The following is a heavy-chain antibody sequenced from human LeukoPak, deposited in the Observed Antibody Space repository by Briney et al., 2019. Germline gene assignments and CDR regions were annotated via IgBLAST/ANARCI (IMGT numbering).Heavy chain of an antibody. CDR1: GYSFAIYW. Sequence: GESLKISCKGSGYSFAIYWIGWVRQMPGKGLEWMATIDPSDSYTNYSPSFQGHVTISADKSISTAYLQWSSLMASDTAMYYCARTYYDILTGYSLSDYWGQGTLVTVSS. J-gene: IGHJ4*02. D-gene: IGHD3-9*01. CDR2: IDPSDSYT. CDR3: ARTYYDILTGYSLSDY. V-gene: IGHV5-10-1*01.